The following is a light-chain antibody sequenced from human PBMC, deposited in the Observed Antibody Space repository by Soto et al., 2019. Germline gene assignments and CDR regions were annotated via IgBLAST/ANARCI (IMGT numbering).Light chain of an antibody. Sequence: DIQMTQSPSSLSASVGDRVTITCRASQSSTSYLNWFQKKPGKAPKLLIYAASSLQSGVPSRFSGSGSGTDFTLTISSLQPEDFATYYCRQSYSTLGLTFGGGTKVEIK. CDR1: QSSTSY. CDR3: RQSYSTLGLT. CDR2: AAS. V-gene: IGKV1-39*01. J-gene: IGKJ4*01.